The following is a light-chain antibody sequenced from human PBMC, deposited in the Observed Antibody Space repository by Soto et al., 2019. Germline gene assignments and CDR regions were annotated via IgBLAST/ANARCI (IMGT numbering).Light chain of an antibody. CDR1: SSDVGGYNY. Sequence: QSALTQPASVSGSPGQSITISCTGTSSDVGGYNYVSWYQHHPGKVPQLMIYDVSNRPSGVSNRFSGSKSGNTASLTISGLQAEDEADYYCSSYTSSNTYVFGTVTKLTVL. J-gene: IGLJ1*01. V-gene: IGLV2-14*03. CDR2: DVS. CDR3: SSYTSSNTYV.